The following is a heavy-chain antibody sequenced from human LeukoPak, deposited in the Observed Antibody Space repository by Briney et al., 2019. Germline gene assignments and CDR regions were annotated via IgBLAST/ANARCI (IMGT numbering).Heavy chain of an antibody. D-gene: IGHD3-10*01. CDR2: IYSGGST. Sequence: GGSLRLSCAASGFTVSSNYMSWVRQAPGKGLEWVSVIYSGGSTYYADSVKGRFTISRDNSKNTLYLQMNSLRAEDTAVYYCARGHYYGSGPYVFWGQGTLVTVSS. J-gene: IGHJ4*02. V-gene: IGHV3-53*01. CDR3: ARGHYYGSGPYVF. CDR1: GFTVSSNY.